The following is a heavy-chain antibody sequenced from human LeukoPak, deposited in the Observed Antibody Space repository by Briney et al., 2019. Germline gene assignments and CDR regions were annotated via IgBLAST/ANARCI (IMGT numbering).Heavy chain of an antibody. CDR1: GFTFSSYG. D-gene: IGHD3-22*01. CDR2: ISSSGTTI. V-gene: IGHV3-48*04. J-gene: IGHJ4*02. Sequence: GGSLRLSCAASGFTFSSYGMHWVRQAPGKGLEWVSYISSSGTTIYYADSVKGRFTISRDNAKNSLYLQMNSLRAEDTAVYYCARDSNYYDSSSYYGTDYWGQGTLVTVSS. CDR3: ARDSNYYDSSSYYGTDY.